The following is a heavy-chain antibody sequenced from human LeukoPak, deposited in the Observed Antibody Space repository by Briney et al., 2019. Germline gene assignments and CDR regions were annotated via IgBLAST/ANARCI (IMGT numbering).Heavy chain of an antibody. CDR2: IKSKTDGGTT. CDR1: GFTFSNAW. V-gene: IGHV3-15*01. CDR3: TTSIPYYYGSGSYTPDY. D-gene: IGHD3-10*01. Sequence: GGSLRLPCAASGFTFSNAWMSWVRQAPGKGLEWVGRIKSKTDGGTTDYAAPVKGRFTISRDDSKNTLYLQMNSLKTEDTAVYYCTTSIPYYYGSGSYTPDYWGQGTLVTVSS. J-gene: IGHJ4*02.